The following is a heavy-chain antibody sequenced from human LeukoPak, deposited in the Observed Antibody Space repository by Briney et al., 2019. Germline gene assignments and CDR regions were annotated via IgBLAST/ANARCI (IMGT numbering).Heavy chain of an antibody. V-gene: IGHV1-69*01. CDR3: ARDGAWNYFDY. J-gene: IGHJ4*02. D-gene: IGHD1-1*01. CDR1: GGTFSSYA. CDR2: IITIFGTA. Sequence: GASVKVSCKASGGTFSSYAISWVRQAPGQGLEWMGGIITIFGTAKYAQKFQGRVTITADESTSTAYMELSSLRSEDTAVYYCARDGAWNYFDYWGQGTLVTVSS.